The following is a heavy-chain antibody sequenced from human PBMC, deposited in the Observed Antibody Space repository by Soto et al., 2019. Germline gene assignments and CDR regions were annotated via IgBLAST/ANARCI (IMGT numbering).Heavy chain of an antibody. V-gene: IGHV3-33*01. D-gene: IGHD3-10*01. CDR3: ARVPSMVRGVINWYFDL. CDR1: GFTFSSYG. J-gene: IGHJ2*01. CDR2: IWYDGSNK. Sequence: GGSLRLSCAASGFTFSSYGMHWVRQAPGKGLEWVAVIWYDGSNKYYADSVKGRFTISRDNSKNTLYLQMNSLRAEDTAVYYCARVPSMVRGVINWYFDLWGRGTLVTVSS.